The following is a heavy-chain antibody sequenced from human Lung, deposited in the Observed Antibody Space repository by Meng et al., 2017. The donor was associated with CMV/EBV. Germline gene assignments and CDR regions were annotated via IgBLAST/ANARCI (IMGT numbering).Heavy chain of an antibody. CDR2: MNPNRGNT. Sequence: SVXVSXXASGYTFSNYDISWVRQASGQGLEWVGWMNPNRGNTAYAQKFQGRVTMTRDTSTSIAYMELSSLRSWDTAVYYCARGQVQCSTINCHDYRFSGMDVWGQGTTVXVSS. CDR3: ARGQVQCSTINCHDYRFSGMDV. D-gene: IGHD2/OR15-2a*01. CDR1: GYTFSNYD. J-gene: IGHJ6*02. V-gene: IGHV1-8*01.